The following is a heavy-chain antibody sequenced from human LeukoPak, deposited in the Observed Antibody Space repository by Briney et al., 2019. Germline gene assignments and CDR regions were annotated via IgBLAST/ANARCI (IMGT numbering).Heavy chain of an antibody. CDR2: IRNKANSYTR. D-gene: IGHD1-26*01. CDR3: VGGGVHDY. V-gene: IGHV3-72*01. Sequence: PGGSLSLFCAVSGFTFSTYAMSWVRQAPGKGLEWVGRIRNKANSYTREYAASVKGRFTISRDDSKNSLYLQMNSLKNEDTAVYYCVGGGVHDYWGQGTLVIVSS. J-gene: IGHJ4*02. CDR1: GFTFSTYA.